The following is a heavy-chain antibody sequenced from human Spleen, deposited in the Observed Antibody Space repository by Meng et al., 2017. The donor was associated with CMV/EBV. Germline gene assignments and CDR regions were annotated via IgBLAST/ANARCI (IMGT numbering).Heavy chain of an antibody. CDR1: GFTFSDYY. V-gene: IGHV3-11*04. CDR3: ARDRFGPRSHYYLDY. Sequence: SGFTFSDYYMSWIRQAPGKGLEWVSYISSSGSTIYYADSVKGRFTISRDNAKNSLYLQMNSLRAEDTAVYYCARDRFGPRSHYYLDYWGQGTLVTVSS. CDR2: ISSSGSTI. D-gene: IGHD3-16*01. J-gene: IGHJ4*02.